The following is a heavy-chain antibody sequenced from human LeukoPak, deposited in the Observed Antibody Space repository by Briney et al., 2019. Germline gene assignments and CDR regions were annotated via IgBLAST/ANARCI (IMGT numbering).Heavy chain of an antibody. Sequence: GGSLRLSCAASGFTFSSYAMSWVRQAPGRGREWVSAISGSGGSTYYADSVKGRFTISRDNSKNTLYLQMNSLRAEDTAVYYCAKDQMVVAATWEYWGQGTLVTVSS. D-gene: IGHD2-15*01. CDR1: GFTFSSYA. V-gene: IGHV3-23*01. CDR2: ISGSGGST. CDR3: AKDQMVVAATWEY. J-gene: IGHJ4*02.